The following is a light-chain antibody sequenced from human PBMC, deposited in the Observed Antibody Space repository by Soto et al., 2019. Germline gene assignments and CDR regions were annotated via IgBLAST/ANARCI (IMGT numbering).Light chain of an antibody. CDR2: GTS. J-gene: IGKJ3*01. CDR1: QSVSSKY. V-gene: IGKV3-20*01. CDR3: QQYGSSLFT. Sequence: EIVLTQSPGTLSFSPGERATLSCRASQSVSSKYLAWYQQKPGQAPRVLIYGTSIRASGVPERFSGGGSGTDFTLTITRLEPEDFAVYYCQQYGSSLFTFGPGTKVDI.